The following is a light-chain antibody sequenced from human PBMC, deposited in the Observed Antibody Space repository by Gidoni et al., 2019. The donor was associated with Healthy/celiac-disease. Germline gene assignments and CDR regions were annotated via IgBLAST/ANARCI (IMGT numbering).Light chain of an antibody. V-gene: IGKV1-39*01. J-gene: IGKJ4*01. CDR3: QKSNRTPPLT. CDR2: AAS. CDR1: QSISSY. Sequence: DIQMTQSPSSLSASVGDRVTITCRASQSISSYLNWYQQKPGKAPKLLIYAASSLQSGGPSRFSGSGSGTDFTLTISSLQPEDFAKYNCQKSNRTPPLTFGGGTKVEIK.